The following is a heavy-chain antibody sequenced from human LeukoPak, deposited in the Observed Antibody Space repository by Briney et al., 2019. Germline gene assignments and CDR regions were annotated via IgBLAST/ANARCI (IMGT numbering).Heavy chain of an antibody. CDR1: GGSISSSSYY. D-gene: IGHD2-8*02. Sequence: PSETLSLTCTVSGGSISSSSYYWGWIRQPPGKGLEWIGSIYYSGSTYYNPSLKSRVTISVDTSKNQFSLKLSSVTAADTAVYYCARYLINYWSDRSMGAFDIWGQGTMVTVSS. J-gene: IGHJ3*02. CDR3: ARYLINYWSDRSMGAFDI. CDR2: IYYSGST. V-gene: IGHV4-39*07.